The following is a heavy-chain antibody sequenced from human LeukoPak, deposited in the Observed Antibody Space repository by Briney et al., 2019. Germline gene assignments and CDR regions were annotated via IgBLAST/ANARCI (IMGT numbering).Heavy chain of an antibody. CDR3: ARGEWFGGGVRAFDI. D-gene: IGHD3-10*01. J-gene: IGHJ3*02. V-gene: IGHV3-74*01. Sequence: PGGSLRLSCAASGFTFSSYWMHWVRQAPGKGLVWVSRINSDGSSTADADSVKGRFSISRDNTKNTLYLQMNSLRAEDTAVYYCARGEWFGGGVRAFDIWGQGTMVTVSS. CDR1: GFTFSSYW. CDR2: INSDGSST.